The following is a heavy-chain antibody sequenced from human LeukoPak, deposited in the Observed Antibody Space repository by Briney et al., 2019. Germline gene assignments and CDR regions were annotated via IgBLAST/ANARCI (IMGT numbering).Heavy chain of an antibody. J-gene: IGHJ3*02. Sequence: PSETLSLTCTVSGGSINSYYWSWIRQPPGRGLEWIGSIHYSGSTNYNPSLKSRVTISVDTSKNQFSLKLSSVTAADTAVYYCARDNRYCSSTSCHDAFDIWGQGTMVTVSS. CDR2: IHYSGST. V-gene: IGHV4-59*01. CDR3: ARDNRYCSSTSCHDAFDI. CDR1: GGSINSYY. D-gene: IGHD2-2*01.